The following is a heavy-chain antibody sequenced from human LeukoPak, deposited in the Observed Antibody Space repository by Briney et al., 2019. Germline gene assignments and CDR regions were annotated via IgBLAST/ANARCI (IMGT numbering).Heavy chain of an antibody. J-gene: IGHJ6*02. Sequence: GASVKVSCKASGYTFTSYGISWVRQAPGQGLEWMGWISAYNGNTNYAQKLQGRVTMTTDTSTSTAYMELRSLRSDDTAVYYCARVMDSAVTRYLGFYYYYGMDVWGQGTTVTVSS. D-gene: IGHD4-17*01. CDR1: GYTFTSYG. V-gene: IGHV1-18*01. CDR2: ISAYNGNT. CDR3: ARVMDSAVTRYLGFYYYYGMDV.